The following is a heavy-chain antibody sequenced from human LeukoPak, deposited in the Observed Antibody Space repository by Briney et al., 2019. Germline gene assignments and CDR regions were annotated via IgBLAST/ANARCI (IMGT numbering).Heavy chain of an antibody. Sequence: SQTLYLTCTVSGDSISSGGYFWSWIRQHPGKGLEWIGYIYYSGNTYYNPSLKSRITISVDTSKNQFSLKLSSVTAADTAVYYCARVGLSLFPWGQGTLVTVSS. CDR2: IYYSGNT. CDR1: GDSISSGGYF. V-gene: IGHV4-31*03. D-gene: IGHD2-8*01. CDR3: ARVGLSLFP. J-gene: IGHJ5*02.